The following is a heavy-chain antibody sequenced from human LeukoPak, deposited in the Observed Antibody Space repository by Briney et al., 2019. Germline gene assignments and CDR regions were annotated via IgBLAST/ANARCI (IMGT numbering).Heavy chain of an antibody. Sequence: PGGSLRLSCAASGFTFDGYAMHWVRQAPGKGLEWVSGISWNSGSVGYADSVKGRLTISRDNAKNSLYLEMNSLRAEDTALYYCAKDFGVRGYYYYYYGMDVWGQGTTVTVSS. CDR3: AKDFGVRGYYYYYYGMDV. V-gene: IGHV3-9*01. CDR1: GFTFDGYA. CDR2: ISWNSGSV. D-gene: IGHD3-10*01. J-gene: IGHJ6*02.